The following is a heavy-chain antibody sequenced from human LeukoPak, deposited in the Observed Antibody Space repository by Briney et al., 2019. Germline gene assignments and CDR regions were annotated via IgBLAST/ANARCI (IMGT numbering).Heavy chain of an antibody. J-gene: IGHJ6*02. CDR1: GFTFSSYS. D-gene: IGHD3-16*02. CDR2: ISSSSSTI. Sequence: GGSLRLSCAASGFTFSSYSMNWVRQAPGKGLEWVSYISSSSSTIYYAESVKGRFTISRGNAKNSLYLQMNSLRDEDTAVYYCARDTVSQNYYYYYGMDVWGQGTTVTVSS. V-gene: IGHV3-48*02. CDR3: ARDTVSQNYYYYYGMDV.